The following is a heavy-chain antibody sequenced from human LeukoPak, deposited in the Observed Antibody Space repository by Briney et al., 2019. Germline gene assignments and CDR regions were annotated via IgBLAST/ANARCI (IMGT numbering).Heavy chain of an antibody. Sequence: ASVKVSCKASGYTFTSYGISWVRQAPGQGLEWMGWISAYNGNTNYAQKLQGRVTMTTDTSTSTAYMELRSLRSDDTAVYYCARAEMATIEGLEDYWGQGTLVTVSS. J-gene: IGHJ4*02. CDR3: ARAEMATIEGLEDY. CDR2: ISAYNGNT. CDR1: GYTFTSYG. V-gene: IGHV1-18*01. D-gene: IGHD5-24*01.